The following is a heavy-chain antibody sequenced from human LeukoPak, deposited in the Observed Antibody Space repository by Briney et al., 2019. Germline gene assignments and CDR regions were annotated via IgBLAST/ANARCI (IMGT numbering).Heavy chain of an antibody. Sequence: KPSETLSLTCAVYGGSFSGYYWSWIRQPPGKGLEWIGEIYHSGNTNYNPSLKSRVTISVDKFKNQFSLKLSSVTAADTAVYYCARVVGSGSYYNAYDYWGQGSLVTVSS. D-gene: IGHD3-10*01. CDR3: ARVVGSGSYYNAYDY. CDR2: IYHSGNT. CDR1: GGSFSGYY. J-gene: IGHJ4*02. V-gene: IGHV4-34*01.